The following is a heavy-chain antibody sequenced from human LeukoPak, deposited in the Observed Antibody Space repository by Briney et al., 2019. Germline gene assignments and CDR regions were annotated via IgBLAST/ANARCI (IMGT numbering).Heavy chain of an antibody. V-gene: IGHV3-11*04. CDR1: GFTFSDYL. CDR2: ISSGGTTI. D-gene: IGHD1-26*01. CDR3: ARDTTPYSGSYDSDP. J-gene: IGHJ5*02. Sequence: PGGSLTLSCAAPGFTFSDYLMRWLRQAPRKGLAGVSYISSGGTTIYHADSVKGRFTIARANAKNSLYLQINSLRAEDTAVYYCARDTTPYSGSYDSDPWGQGTLVTVSS.